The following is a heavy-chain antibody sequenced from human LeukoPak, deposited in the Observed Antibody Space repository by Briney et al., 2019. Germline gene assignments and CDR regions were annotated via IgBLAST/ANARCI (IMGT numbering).Heavy chain of an antibody. Sequence: SVKVSCKASGGTFSSYAISWVRQAPGQGLEWRGGSIPIFGTANYAQKFQGRVTITADKSTSTAYMELSSLRSEDTAVYYCARGSYCSSTSCYSYFDYWGQGTLVTVSS. J-gene: IGHJ4*02. V-gene: IGHV1-69*06. D-gene: IGHD2-2*01. CDR3: ARGSYCSSTSCYSYFDY. CDR1: GGTFSSYA. CDR2: SIPIFGTA.